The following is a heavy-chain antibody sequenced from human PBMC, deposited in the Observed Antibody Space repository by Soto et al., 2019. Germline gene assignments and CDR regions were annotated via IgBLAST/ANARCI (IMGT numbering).Heavy chain of an antibody. Sequence: SETLSLTCTVSGGSISSYYWSWIRQPPGKGLEWIGYIFYSGSTKYNPSLNSRVTISVDTSKNQFSLKLSSVTAADTAVYYCARGGGIYCSSTSCYGSYYFDYWGQGTRVTV. V-gene: IGHV4-59*01. CDR2: IFYSGST. D-gene: IGHD2-2*01. CDR3: ARGGGIYCSSTSCYGSYYFDY. J-gene: IGHJ4*02. CDR1: GGSISSYY.